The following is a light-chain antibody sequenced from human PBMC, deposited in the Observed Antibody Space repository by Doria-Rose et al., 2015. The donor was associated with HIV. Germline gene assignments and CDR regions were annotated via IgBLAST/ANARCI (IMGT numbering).Light chain of an antibody. CDR2: DGS. J-gene: IGKJ1*01. Sequence: EIVLTQSPGTLSLSPGERATLSCRSSQSFSSTYLAWYQQKPGQAPSLLIYDGSTRATGIPDRFSTRWYGTDFTLTINRLEPEDFALYYCHQYGTSWTFGQGTKVEI. CDR1: QSFSSTY. V-gene: IGKV3-20*01. CDR3: HQYGTSWT.